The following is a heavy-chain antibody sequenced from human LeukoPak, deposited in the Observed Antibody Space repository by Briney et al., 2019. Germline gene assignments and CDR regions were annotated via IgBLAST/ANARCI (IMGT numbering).Heavy chain of an antibody. J-gene: IGHJ4*02. V-gene: IGHV3-30*18. D-gene: IGHD1-26*01. CDR2: LSHDGSNK. Sequence: GGSLRLSCAASGFTFSSYGMHWVRQAPGKGLEWLAVLSHDGSNKQYADSVKGRFTISRDNSKSTLYLQMNSLRVEDTAVYYCAKDRYSGTYLQTGPCAHWGQGSLVTVSS. CDR3: AKDRYSGTYLQTGPCAH. CDR1: GFTFSSYG.